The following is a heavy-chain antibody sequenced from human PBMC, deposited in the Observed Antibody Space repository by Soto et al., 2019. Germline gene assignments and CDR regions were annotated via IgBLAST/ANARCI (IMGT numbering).Heavy chain of an antibody. Sequence: ELQLVETGGGGIQTGGSLRLSCAASGFSISSNYIAWVRQPPGKGLEWVSTTFSGGNTEYAASVKGRCSISRDNYKNTLYLKMDNLRVEDTAVYYCARKPPSAIQGWAFGMDVWCQGTTVSVSS. CDR2: TFSGGNT. CDR1: GFSISSNY. J-gene: IGHJ6*02. V-gene: IGHV3-53*02. CDR3: ARKPPSAIQGWAFGMDV. D-gene: IGHD2-21*01.